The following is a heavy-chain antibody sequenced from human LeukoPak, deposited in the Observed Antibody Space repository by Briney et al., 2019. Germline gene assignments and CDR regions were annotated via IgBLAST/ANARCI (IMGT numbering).Heavy chain of an antibody. CDR2: IYYSGST. CDR3: ARQKCTSTSCLTKNAFDI. Sequence: SETLSVTCMASGGSISPYYWSWMRQPPGKWREWLGYIYYSGSTNYNPSLKSRVTISVDTSKHQFSLDLSSVTAADTAVYYCARQKCTSTSCLTKNAFDIWGQGTMVTVSS. CDR1: GGSISPYY. J-gene: IGHJ3*02. D-gene: IGHD2-2*01. V-gene: IGHV4-59*08.